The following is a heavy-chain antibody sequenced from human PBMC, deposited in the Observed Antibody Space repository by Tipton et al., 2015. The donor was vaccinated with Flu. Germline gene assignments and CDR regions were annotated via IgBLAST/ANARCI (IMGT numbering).Heavy chain of an antibody. CDR3: ARRDFSNYVSEPKNWFDP. Sequence: TLSLTCAVYGGSFSGYDWSWVRQPPGMGLEWIGEINHSGSTNYNPSLKSRVTISVDRSKNRFSLKVSSVTAADTAVYYCARRDFSNYVSEPKNWFDPWGQGTLVTVSS. J-gene: IGHJ5*02. CDR1: GGSFSGYD. D-gene: IGHD4-11*01. V-gene: IGHV4-34*01. CDR2: INHSGST.